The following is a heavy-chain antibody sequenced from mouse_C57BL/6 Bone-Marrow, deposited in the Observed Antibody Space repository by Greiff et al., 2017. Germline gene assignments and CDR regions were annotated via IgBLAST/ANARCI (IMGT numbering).Heavy chain of an antibody. CDR1: GYAFTNYL. CDR2: INPGSGGT. Sequence: VQLQQSGAELVRPGTSVKVSCKASGYAFTNYLIEWVKQRPGQGLEWIGVINPGSGGTNYNEKFKGKETLTADKSSSTAYMQLSSLTSEDSAVYFCARPSITTVVAYYAMDYWGQGTSVTVSS. J-gene: IGHJ4*01. CDR3: ARPSITTVVAYYAMDY. V-gene: IGHV1-54*01. D-gene: IGHD1-1*01.